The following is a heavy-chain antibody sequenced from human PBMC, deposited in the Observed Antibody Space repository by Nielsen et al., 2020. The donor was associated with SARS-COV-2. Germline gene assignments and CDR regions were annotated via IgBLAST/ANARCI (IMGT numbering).Heavy chain of an antibody. CDR2: IKQDGREK. CDR1: GFTFSSYW. CDR3: ARGGITGGGWFDP. V-gene: IGHV3-7*03. Sequence: GESLKISCAASGFTFSSYWMSWVRQAPGKGLEWVANIKQDGREKYYVDSVKGRFTISRDNAKNSLYLQMNSLRSEDTAVYYCARGGITGGGWFDPWGQGTLVTVSP. J-gene: IGHJ5*02. D-gene: IGHD1-14*01.